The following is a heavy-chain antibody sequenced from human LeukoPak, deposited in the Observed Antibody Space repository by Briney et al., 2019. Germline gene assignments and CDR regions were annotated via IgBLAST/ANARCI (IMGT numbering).Heavy chain of an antibody. CDR3: ARGYIASAGRFDY. J-gene: IGHJ4*02. CDR2: IYSGGYT. Sequence: PGGSPRLSCAASGFTVSSNYMNWVRQAPGKGLEWVSVIYSGGYTYYADSVKGRFTISRDNSKNMVYLQMNSLRAEDTAVYYCARGYIASAGRFDYWGQGTLVTVSS. D-gene: IGHD6-13*01. CDR1: GFTVSSNY. V-gene: IGHV3-66*01.